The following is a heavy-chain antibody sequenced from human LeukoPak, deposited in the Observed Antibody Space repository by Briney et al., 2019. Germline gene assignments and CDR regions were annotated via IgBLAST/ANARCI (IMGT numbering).Heavy chain of an antibody. CDR1: GFTFSSYS. D-gene: IGHD3-3*01. CDR3: ARAQFGDFWSSDAFDI. CDR2: ISSSSSTI. J-gene: IGHJ3*02. V-gene: IGHV3-48*01. Sequence: GGSLRLSCAASGFTFSSYSMNWVRQAPGKGLEWVSYISSSSSTIYYADSVKGRFTISRDNAKNSLYLQMDSLRAEDTAVFYCARAQFGDFWSSDAFDIWGQGTMVTVSS.